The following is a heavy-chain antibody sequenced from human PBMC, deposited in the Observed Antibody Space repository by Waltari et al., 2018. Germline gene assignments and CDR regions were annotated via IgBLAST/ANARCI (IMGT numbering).Heavy chain of an antibody. CDR1: GYTFTGYY. CDR2: INPNSGGT. CDR3: ARILRLGELSPVLGY. V-gene: IGHV1-2*02. Sequence: QVQLVQSGAEVKKPGASVKVSCKASGYTFTGYYMHWVRQAPGQGLEWMGWINPNSGGTNYAQKFQGRVTMTRDTSISTAYMELSRLRSDDTAVYYWARILRLGELSPVLGYWGQGTLVTVSS. J-gene: IGHJ4*02. D-gene: IGHD3-16*02.